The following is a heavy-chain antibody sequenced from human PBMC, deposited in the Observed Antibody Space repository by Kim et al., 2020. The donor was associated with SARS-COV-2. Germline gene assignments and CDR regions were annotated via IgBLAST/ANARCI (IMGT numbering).Heavy chain of an antibody. J-gene: IGHJ4*02. D-gene: IGHD6-19*01. Sequence: SVKGRFAVSRDNAKNSLHLQMNSLRAEDTAIYYCARDIPAEGSGWTPAFDYWGQGVQVTVSS. CDR3: ARDIPAEGSGWTPAFDY. V-gene: IGHV3-11*06.